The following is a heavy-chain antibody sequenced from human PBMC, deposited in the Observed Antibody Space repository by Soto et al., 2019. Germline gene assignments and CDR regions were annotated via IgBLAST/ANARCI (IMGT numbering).Heavy chain of an antibody. J-gene: IGHJ6*02. D-gene: IGHD2-8*01. CDR2: INPNSGGT. CDR3: ARVMEVPYYYGMDV. CDR1: GYTFTGYY. Sequence: ASVKVSCKASGYTFTGYYMHWVRQAPGQGLEWMGWINPNSGGTNYAQKFQGWVTMTRDTSISTAYMELSRLRSDDTAVYYCARVMEVPYYYGMDVWGQGTTVTVSS. V-gene: IGHV1-2*04.